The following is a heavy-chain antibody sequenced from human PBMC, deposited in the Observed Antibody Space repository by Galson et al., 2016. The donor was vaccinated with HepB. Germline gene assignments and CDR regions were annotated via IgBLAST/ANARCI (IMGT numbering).Heavy chain of an antibody. D-gene: IGHD5-18*01. V-gene: IGHV6-1*01. CDR2: TYYRSKWYN. Sequence: CAISGDSVSSNSAAWNWIRQSPSRGLEWLGRTYYRSKWYNDYAVSVKGRITINPDTSKNQFSLQLNSVTPEDTAVYYCARASREYSYGFNYYYMDVWGKGTTVTVSS. J-gene: IGHJ6*03. CDR1: GDSVSSNSAA. CDR3: ARASREYSYGFNYYYMDV.